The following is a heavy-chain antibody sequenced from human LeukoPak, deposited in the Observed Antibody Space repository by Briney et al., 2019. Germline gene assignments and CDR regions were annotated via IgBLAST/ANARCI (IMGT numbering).Heavy chain of an antibody. J-gene: IGHJ5*02. CDR3: ARTQRITIFGVVIPRYNWFDP. CDR1: GFTLSSYS. V-gene: IGHV3-48*01. CDR2: ISSSSSTI. D-gene: IGHD3-3*01. Sequence: GGSLRLSCAASGFTLSSYSMNWVRQAPGKGLEWVSYISSSSSTIYYADSVKGRFTISRDNAKNSLYLQMNSLRAEDTAVYYCARTQRITIFGVVIPRYNWFDPWGQGTLVTVSS.